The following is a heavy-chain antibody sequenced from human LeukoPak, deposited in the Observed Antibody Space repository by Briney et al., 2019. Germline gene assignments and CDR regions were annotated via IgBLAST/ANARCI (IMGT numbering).Heavy chain of an antibody. Sequence: PGGSLRLSCAAPGFTFRNYAMTWVRQAPGKGLEWVSAISGSGGTTYYADSVKGRFTISRDNSKNTLYLQMNGLRAEDTAVYYCAKDLTFDAFDIWGQGTMVTVSS. CDR2: ISGSGGTT. J-gene: IGHJ3*02. D-gene: IGHD4/OR15-4a*01. V-gene: IGHV3-23*01. CDR3: AKDLTFDAFDI. CDR1: GFTFRNYA.